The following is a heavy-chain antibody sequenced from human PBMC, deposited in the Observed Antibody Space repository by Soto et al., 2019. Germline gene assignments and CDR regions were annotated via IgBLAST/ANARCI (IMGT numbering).Heavy chain of an antibody. V-gene: IGHV4-30-4*01. CDR2: IYYSGST. CDR1: GGSISSGDYY. Sequence: QVQLQESGPGLVKPSQTLSLTCTVSGGSISSGDYYWSWIRQPPGKGLEWIGYIYYSGSTYYNPSLKSRLTISVDTSKNQFSLKLSSVTAADTAVYYCARRVGVVRSYYYYGMDVWGQGTTVTVSS. CDR3: ARRVGVVRSYYYYGMDV. D-gene: IGHD2-15*01. J-gene: IGHJ6*02.